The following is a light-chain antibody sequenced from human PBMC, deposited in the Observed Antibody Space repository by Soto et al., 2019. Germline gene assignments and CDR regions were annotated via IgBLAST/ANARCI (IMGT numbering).Light chain of an antibody. CDR2: GAF. V-gene: IGKV3-15*01. CDR3: EHYKNWPPLT. CDR1: PSVSYN. Sequence: EIVMTQSPATLSVSPGETATLSCRASPSVSYNLAWHQQKPGQGPRLLIYGAFTRSTGIPARFSGSGSGTDFTLTISSLQAEDCAVDYCEHYKNWPPLTFGGGTKVEIK. J-gene: IGKJ4*01.